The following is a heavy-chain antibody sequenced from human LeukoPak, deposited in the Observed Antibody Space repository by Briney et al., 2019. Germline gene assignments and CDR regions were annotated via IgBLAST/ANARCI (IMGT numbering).Heavy chain of an antibody. Sequence: PGGSLRLSCAASGFTFSSYAMSWVRQAPGKGLEWVSAISGSGGSTYFADSVKGRFTISRDNSKSTLYLQMNSLRAEDTAVYYCAKDLSFFPAFRGGWGQGTLVTVSS. CDR1: GFTFSSYA. CDR3: AKDLSFFPAFRGG. J-gene: IGHJ4*02. D-gene: IGHD3-16*01. CDR2: ISGSGGST. V-gene: IGHV3-23*01.